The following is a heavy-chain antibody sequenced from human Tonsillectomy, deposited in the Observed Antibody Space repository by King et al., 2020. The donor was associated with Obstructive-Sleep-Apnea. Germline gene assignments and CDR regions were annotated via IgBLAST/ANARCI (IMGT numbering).Heavy chain of an antibody. CDR2: IYYSGST. V-gene: IGHV4-30-4*07. CDR1: GGSISSGGYS. D-gene: IGHD5-12*01. J-gene: IGHJ4*01. CDR3: AREYSGYDLGLFDY. Sequence: VQLQESGPGLVKPSQTLSLTCAVSGGSISSGGYSWSWIRQPPGKGLEWIGYIYYSGSTYYNPSLKSRVTISVDTSKNQFSLKLSSVTAADTAVYYCAREYSGYDLGLFDYWGHGTLVTVSS.